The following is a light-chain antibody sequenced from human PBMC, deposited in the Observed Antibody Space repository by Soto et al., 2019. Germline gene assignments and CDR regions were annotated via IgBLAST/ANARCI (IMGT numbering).Light chain of an antibody. CDR3: QQYGSSPPRT. V-gene: IGKV3-20*01. Sequence: EIVLTQSPGTLSLSPGERSTLSCMASQSVRSSSLAWYQQKPGQAPRLLIYGASSRATGIPDRFSGSGSGTDFTLTISRLEPEDFAVYYCQQYGSSPPRTVGQGTKVEIK. CDR1: QSVRSSS. J-gene: IGKJ1*01. CDR2: GAS.